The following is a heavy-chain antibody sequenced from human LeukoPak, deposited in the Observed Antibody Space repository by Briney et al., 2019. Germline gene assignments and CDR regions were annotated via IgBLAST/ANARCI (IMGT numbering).Heavy chain of an antibody. J-gene: IGHJ3*02. CDR1: GGSLTGYF. Sequence: PSETLSLTCAVSGGSLTGYFWTWIRQPPGKGLEWIANIYDSGSTSHNPSLQSRVSISLDTSKNQFSLKLSSVTAADTAVYYCARDGVQGSRDWDFAFDIWGQGTMVTVSS. CDR3: ARDGVQGSRDWDFAFDI. CDR2: IYDSGST. V-gene: IGHV4-59*01. D-gene: IGHD2-2*01.